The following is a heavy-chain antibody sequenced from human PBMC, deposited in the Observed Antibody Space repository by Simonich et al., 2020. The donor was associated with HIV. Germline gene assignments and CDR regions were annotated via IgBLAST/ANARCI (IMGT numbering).Heavy chain of an antibody. Sequence: EVQLLESGGGLVQPGGSLRLSCAASGFTFSSYAMSWVRQAPGKWLEWASAVSGRSGRTYYADSVKGRFSISRDNSKNTLYLQMNSLRAEDTAVYYCAKDRYYNFWSGYYDYWGQGTLVTVSS. V-gene: IGHV3-23*01. CDR3: AKDRYYNFWSGYYDY. CDR1: GFTFSSYA. CDR2: VSGRSGRT. J-gene: IGHJ4*02. D-gene: IGHD3-3*01.